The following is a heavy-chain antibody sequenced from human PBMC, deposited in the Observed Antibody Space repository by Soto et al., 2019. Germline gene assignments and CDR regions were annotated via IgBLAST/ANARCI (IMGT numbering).Heavy chain of an antibody. CDR1: GGTFSNYP. J-gene: IGHJ4*02. Sequence: ASVKVSCKASGGTFSNYPFSWVRQAPGQGLEWMGGIIPIFGTPNYAQKFQGRVTITADVSTTTVYMELSSLRSEDTAVYYCARVLEFRDWHIPHLHFWCQGKLGTAS. CDR3: ARVLEFRDWHIPHLHF. D-gene: IGHD2-21*01. CDR2: IIPIFGTP. V-gene: IGHV1-69*13.